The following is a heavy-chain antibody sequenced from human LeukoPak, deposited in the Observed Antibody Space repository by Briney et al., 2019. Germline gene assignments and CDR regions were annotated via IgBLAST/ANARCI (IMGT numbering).Heavy chain of an antibody. CDR3: ATALYYYDSSGYYHFDY. D-gene: IGHD3-22*01. CDR2: ISAYNGNT. J-gene: IGHJ4*02. Sequence: ASVKVSCKASGYTFTSYGISWVRQAPGQGLEWMGWISAYNGNTNYAQKLQGRVTMTTDTSTSTAYMELRSLRSEDTAVYYCATALYYYDSSGYYHFDYWGQGTLVTVSS. V-gene: IGHV1-18*01. CDR1: GYTFTSYG.